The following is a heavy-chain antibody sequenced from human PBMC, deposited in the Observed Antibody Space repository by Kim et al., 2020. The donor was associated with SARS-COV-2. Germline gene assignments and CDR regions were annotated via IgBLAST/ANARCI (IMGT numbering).Heavy chain of an antibody. CDR3: ATYPVARPSGEFFYAY. Sequence: GGSLRLSCAASGFTFTNAWMNWVRQAPGKGLEWIGRSKSKTDGGTADYGAPVKGRFSISRDDAKNTLYLQMNSLQPEDTAVYYCATYPVARPSGEFFYAYWGQGTLVTVSS. D-gene: IGHD3-10*01. V-gene: IGHV3-15*01. CDR1: GFTFTNAW. CDR2: SKSKTDGGTA. J-gene: IGHJ4*02.